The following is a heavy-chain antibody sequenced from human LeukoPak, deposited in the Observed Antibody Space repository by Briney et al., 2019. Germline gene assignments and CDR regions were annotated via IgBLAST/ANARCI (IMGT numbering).Heavy chain of an antibody. CDR3: TRDPPTRY. CDR2: IRNKADGGTP. D-gene: IGHD1-26*01. Sequence: PGRSLRLSCTASGFTFGDYTITWIRQAPGKGLEGVRFIRNKADGGTPEYAASVKGRFTISRDDSKSIAYLQMNSLKTDDTAVYYCTRDPPTRYWGQGTLVSVSS. CDR1: GFTFGDYT. V-gene: IGHV3-49*03. J-gene: IGHJ4*02.